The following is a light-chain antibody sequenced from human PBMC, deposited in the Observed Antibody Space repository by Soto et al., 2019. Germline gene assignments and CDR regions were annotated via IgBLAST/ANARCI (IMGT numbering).Light chain of an antibody. V-gene: IGKV1-33*01. J-gene: IGKJ3*01. CDR1: HDIRDH. CDR3: HQYDNLSQT. CDR2: DAS. Sequence: QMTPSPSSLSASVGDRVTLTCQASHDIRDHLNWYQQKPGKHPKLLIYDASNLQTGVPSRFSGSGSGTDFNFTISSLQTEDIATYLCHQYDNLSQTFGPGTKVDIK.